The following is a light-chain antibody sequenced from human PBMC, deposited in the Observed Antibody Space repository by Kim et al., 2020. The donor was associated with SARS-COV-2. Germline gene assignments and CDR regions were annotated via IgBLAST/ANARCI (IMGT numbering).Light chain of an antibody. CDR2: EDN. V-gene: IGLV6-57*03. CDR3: QSYDSSNRVV. J-gene: IGLJ2*01. Sequence: VPISGTRSMASIASNYVQWYQQRPGSAPTTVIYEDNQRPSGVPDRFSGSIDSSSNSASLTISGLKTEDEADYYCQSYDSSNRVVFGGGTQLTVL. CDR1: MASIASNY.